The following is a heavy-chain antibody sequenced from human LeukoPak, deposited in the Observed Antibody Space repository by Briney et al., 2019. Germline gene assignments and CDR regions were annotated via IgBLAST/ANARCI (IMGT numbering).Heavy chain of an antibody. D-gene: IGHD2-2*01. J-gene: IGHJ5*02. CDR2: IYYRGST. Sequence: SETLSLTCTVSGGSISSSPYYWGWIRQPPRKGLEWIGTIYYRGSTYSNPSLNSRVTISLDTSKNQFSLRLRSVTAADTALYYCARHYLSDGILSTFDPWGQGTLVTVSS. V-gene: IGHV4-39*01. CDR1: GGSISSSPYY. CDR3: ARHYLSDGILSTFDP.